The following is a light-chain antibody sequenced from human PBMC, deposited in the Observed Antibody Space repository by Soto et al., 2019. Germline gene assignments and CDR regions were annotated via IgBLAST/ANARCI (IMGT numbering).Light chain of an antibody. CDR2: AAS. Sequence: DIQMTQSPSSLSASVGDRVTITCRASQDISTYLNWYQQRPGKGPELLIYAASNLQSGVPSRFSGSGSGTDFTLIISHLQPEDFASYFCQQSYGSPQLTFGGGTTVEI. CDR3: QQSYGSPQLT. CDR1: QDISTY. J-gene: IGKJ4*01. V-gene: IGKV1-39*01.